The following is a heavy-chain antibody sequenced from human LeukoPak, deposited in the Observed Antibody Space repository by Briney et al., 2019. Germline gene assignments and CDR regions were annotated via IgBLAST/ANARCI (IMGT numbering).Heavy chain of an antibody. Sequence: PGGSLRLSCAASGFTFSTYSMNWVRQAPGKGLEWVSSISSSSSYIYYADSVKGRFTISRDNAKNSLYLQMNSLRAEDTAVYYCARDQTTVIVYCGQGTLVTVSS. J-gene: IGHJ4*02. CDR3: ARDQTTVIVY. CDR1: GFTFSTYS. D-gene: IGHD4-17*01. V-gene: IGHV3-21*01. CDR2: ISSSSSYI.